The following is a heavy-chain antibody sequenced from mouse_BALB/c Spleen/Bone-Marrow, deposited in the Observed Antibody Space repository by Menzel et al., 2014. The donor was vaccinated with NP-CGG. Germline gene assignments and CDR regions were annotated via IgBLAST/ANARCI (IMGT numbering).Heavy chain of an antibody. CDR3: ARSRGYAWFAY. V-gene: IGHV1-77*01. J-gene: IGHJ3*01. CDR1: GYTFTDYY. Sequence: VQVVESGAELARPGASVKLSCKASGYTFTDYYINWVKQRTGQGLEWIGEIYPGSGNTYYNEKFKGKATLTADKSSSTAYMQLSSLTSEDSAVDFCARSRGYAWFAYWGQGTLVTVSA. D-gene: IGHD2-2*01. CDR2: IYPGSGNT.